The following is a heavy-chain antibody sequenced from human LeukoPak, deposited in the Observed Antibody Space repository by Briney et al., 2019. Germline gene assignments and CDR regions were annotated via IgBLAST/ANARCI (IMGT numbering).Heavy chain of an antibody. CDR3: ARDYYDSSGYYYVPRFGY. J-gene: IGHJ4*02. V-gene: IGHV1-69*06. Sequence: GASVKVSCKASGGIISSSAISWVRQAPGQGLEWMGGIIPIFGTANYAQKFQGRVTITADKSTSTAYMELSSLRSEDTAVYYCARDYYDSSGYYYVPRFGYWGQGTLVTVSS. D-gene: IGHD3-22*01. CDR1: GGIISSSA. CDR2: IIPIFGTA.